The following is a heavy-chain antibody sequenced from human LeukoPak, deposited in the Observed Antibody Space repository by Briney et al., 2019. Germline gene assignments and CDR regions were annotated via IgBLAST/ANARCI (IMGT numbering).Heavy chain of an antibody. D-gene: IGHD6-19*01. CDR2: IIPIFGTA. J-gene: IGHJ5*02. CDR1: GYTFTSYG. CDR3: ARGAPIRVAVAATFDP. V-gene: IGHV1-69*13. Sequence: SVKVSCKASGYTFTSYGISWVRQAPGQGLEWMGGIIPIFGTANYAQKFQGRVTITADESTSTAYMELSSLRSEDTAVYYCARGAPIRVAVAATFDPWGQGTLVTVPS.